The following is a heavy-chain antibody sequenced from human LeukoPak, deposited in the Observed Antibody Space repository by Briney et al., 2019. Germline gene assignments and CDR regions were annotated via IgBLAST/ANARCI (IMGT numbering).Heavy chain of an antibody. CDR3: AKEVARRTGGFDP. Sequence: SETLSLTCTVSAYSISNDYYWVWIRQPPGKGLEWIGSIYYSGTTYYNPSLKSRVTISVDTSKNQFSPKLSSVTAADTAVYYCAKEVARRTGGFDPWGQGTLVTVSS. CDR2: IYYSGTT. D-gene: IGHD3/OR15-3a*01. CDR1: AYSISNDYY. J-gene: IGHJ5*02. V-gene: IGHV4-38-2*02.